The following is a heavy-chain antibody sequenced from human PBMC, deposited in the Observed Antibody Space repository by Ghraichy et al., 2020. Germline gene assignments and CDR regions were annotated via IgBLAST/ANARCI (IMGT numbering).Heavy chain of an antibody. V-gene: IGHV4-34*01. CDR3: ARGLGYSSGPRYFQH. Sequence: SETLSLTCAVYGGSFSGYYWSWIRQPPGKGLEWIGEINHSGSTNYNPSLKSRVTISVDTSKTQFSLKLSSVTAAGTAVYYCARGLGYSSGPRYFQHWGQGTLVTVSS. CDR1: GGSFSGYY. J-gene: IGHJ1*01. D-gene: IGHD6-19*01. CDR2: INHSGST.